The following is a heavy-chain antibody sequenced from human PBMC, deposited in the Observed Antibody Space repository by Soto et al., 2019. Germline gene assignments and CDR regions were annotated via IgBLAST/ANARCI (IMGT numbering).Heavy chain of an antibody. CDR1: GYTFTSYG. V-gene: IGHV1-2*04. CDR3: ARERSYGMDV. D-gene: IGHD3-16*01. Sequence: ASVKVSCKASGYTFTSYGISWVRQAPGQGLEWMGWINPNSGGTNYAQKFQGWVTMTRDTSISTAYMELSRLRSEDTAVYYCARERSYGMDVWGQGTTVTV. CDR2: INPNSGGT. J-gene: IGHJ6*02.